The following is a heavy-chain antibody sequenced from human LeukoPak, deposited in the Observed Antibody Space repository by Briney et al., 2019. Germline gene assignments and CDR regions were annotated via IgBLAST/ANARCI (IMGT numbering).Heavy chain of an antibody. CDR3: AKDPVTSPIGAFDI. Sequence: GGSLRLSCAASGFTFSTYDMTWVRQAPGKGLEWVSAISGSGGSTYYADSVKGRFTISRDNSKNTLYLQMNSLRAEDTAVYYCAKDPVTSPIGAFDIWGQGTMVTVSS. D-gene: IGHD5-18*01. J-gene: IGHJ3*02. V-gene: IGHV3-23*01. CDR1: GFTFSTYD. CDR2: ISGSGGST.